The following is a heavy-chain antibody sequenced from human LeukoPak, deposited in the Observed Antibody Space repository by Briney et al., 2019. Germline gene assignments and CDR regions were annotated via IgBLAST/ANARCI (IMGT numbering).Heavy chain of an antibody. J-gene: IGHJ5*02. Sequence: GGSLRLSCAASGFTFSNFAMSWVRQAPEKGLEWVSAIGGSGAHTYYADSVKGRFTISRDNSKNTLYLQMKDLRAEDTAVYYCAKDLGNYGDYVGWFDPWGQGTLVTVSS. CDR1: GFTFSNFA. D-gene: IGHD4-23*01. V-gene: IGHV3-23*01. CDR3: AKDLGNYGDYVGWFDP. CDR2: IGGSGAHT.